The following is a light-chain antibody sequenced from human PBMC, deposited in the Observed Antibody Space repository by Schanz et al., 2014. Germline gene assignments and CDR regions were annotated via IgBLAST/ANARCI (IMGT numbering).Light chain of an antibody. Sequence: EIVLTQSPGTLSLSPGEGATLSCRASQSVSSNYLAWYQQKRGQAPRLLIYGTSSRATGIPDRFSGSGSGTEFTLTISSLQSEDFAVYYCQQYNNWPRFGGGTKVEMK. CDR2: GTS. CDR3: QQYNNWPR. CDR1: QSVSSNY. J-gene: IGKJ4*01. V-gene: IGKV3-20*01.